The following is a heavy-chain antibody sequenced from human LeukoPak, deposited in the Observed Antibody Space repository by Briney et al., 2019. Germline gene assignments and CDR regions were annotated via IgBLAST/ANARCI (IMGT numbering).Heavy chain of an antibody. D-gene: IGHD4-17*01. CDR2: IYHSGSA. V-gene: IGHV4-30-4*01. CDR3: AREVNLLTTSSDAFDM. J-gene: IGHJ3*02. CDR1: GDSISSGDYF. Sequence: PSETLSLTCDVSGDSISSGDYFWGWLRQPQGKGLEWIGYIYHSGSAHYNPSLKSRVTISIDTSKNQFSLVVSSVTSADTSVYYCAREVNLLTTSSDAFDMWVQGTMVTVSS.